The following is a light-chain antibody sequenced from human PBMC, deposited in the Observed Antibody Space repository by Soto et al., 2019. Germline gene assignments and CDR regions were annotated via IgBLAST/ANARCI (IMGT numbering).Light chain of an antibody. CDR1: QSVSSSY. CDR2: GAS. J-gene: IGKJ5*01. Sequence: EIVLTQSPGTLSLSPGERATLSCRASQSVSSSYLAWYQQKPGQAPRLLIYGASSRATDIPDRFSGSGSGTDFTLTISRLEPEDFAVYYCQQCDTSPPSTFGQGTRLEIK. CDR3: QQCDTSPPST. V-gene: IGKV3-20*01.